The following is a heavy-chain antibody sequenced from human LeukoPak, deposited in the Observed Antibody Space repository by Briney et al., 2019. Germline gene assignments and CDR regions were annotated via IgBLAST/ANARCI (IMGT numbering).Heavy chain of an antibody. CDR2: LSYDGSNK. V-gene: IGHV3-30*18. CDR1: GFAFRSYA. Sequence: GRSLRLSCAASGFAFRSYAIHWVRQAPGKGLEWVALLSYDGSNKNYADSVKGRFTISRDNSKNTLYLQMNSLRAEGTAVYYCAKPREFYYDSSGYTERGFDYWGQGTLVTVSS. D-gene: IGHD3-22*01. J-gene: IGHJ4*02. CDR3: AKPREFYYDSSGYTERGFDY.